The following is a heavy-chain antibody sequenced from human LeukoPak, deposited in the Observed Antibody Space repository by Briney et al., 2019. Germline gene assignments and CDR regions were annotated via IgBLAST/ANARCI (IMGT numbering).Heavy chain of an antibody. Sequence: GGSLRLSCAASGFPFSGYWMDWVCQAPGKGMEWVANINQDGSTQYYAASVKGRFTISRDNAKSSLYLQMNILRAEDTAVYYCSRSLDYLGQGALVTVSS. V-gene: IGHV3-7*01. CDR2: INQDGSTQ. CDR1: GFPFSGYW. J-gene: IGHJ4*02. CDR3: SRSLDY.